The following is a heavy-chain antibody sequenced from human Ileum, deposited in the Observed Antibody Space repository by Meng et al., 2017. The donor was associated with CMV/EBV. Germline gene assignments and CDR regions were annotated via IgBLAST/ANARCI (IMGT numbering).Heavy chain of an antibody. Sequence: SCRASRYNFINYAIPWVRQAPGQRLEWMGWVNTANGITKYSQKFQGRVTATRDTSASTAYMEVNTLRAEDTAVYYCAIDTSGYHYKYWGQGTLVTVSS. J-gene: IGHJ4*02. CDR2: VNTANGIT. CDR1: RYNFINYA. V-gene: IGHV1-3*04. D-gene: IGHD3-22*01. CDR3: AIDTSGYHYKY.